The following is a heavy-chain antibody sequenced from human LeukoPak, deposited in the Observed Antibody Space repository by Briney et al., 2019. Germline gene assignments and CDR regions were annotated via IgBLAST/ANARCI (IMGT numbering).Heavy chain of an antibody. Sequence: GGSLRLSCAASGFTFRTSWMHWVRQDSRKGLVWVSRISSVGSDIRYADSVKGRFTISRDNAKNTLYLLMSSLRAEDTALYYCARDRGGLGPTTLDHWGQGTLVTVSS. CDR1: GFTFRTSW. CDR2: ISSVGSDI. D-gene: IGHD1-26*01. V-gene: IGHV3-74*01. J-gene: IGHJ4*02. CDR3: ARDRGGLGPTTLDH.